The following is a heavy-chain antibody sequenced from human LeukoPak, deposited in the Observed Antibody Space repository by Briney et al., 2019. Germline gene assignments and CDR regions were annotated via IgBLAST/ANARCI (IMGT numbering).Heavy chain of an antibody. V-gene: IGHV1-2*02. CDR2: INPNSGGT. CDR3: ASGDDYSNYWYY. J-gene: IGHJ4*02. Sequence: ASVKVSCKASGYTFTGYYMHWVRQAPGQELEWMGWINPNSGGTNYAQKFQGRVTMTRDTSISTAYMELNRLRSDDTAVYYCASGDDYSNYWYYWGQGTLVTVSS. D-gene: IGHD4-11*01. CDR1: GYTFTGYY.